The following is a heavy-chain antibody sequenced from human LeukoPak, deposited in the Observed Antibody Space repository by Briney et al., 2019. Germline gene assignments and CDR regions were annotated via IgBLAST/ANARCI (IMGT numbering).Heavy chain of an antibody. CDR3: ARYMYSNSLIIDH. V-gene: IGHV3-7*01. CDR1: GFTFSSNW. Sequence: PGGSLRLSCAASGFTFSSNWMSWVRQAPGKGLEWVANIKQDGREKYYVDSVKGRFTISRDNAKNSLYLQMNSLRAEDTAVYYCARYMYSNSLIIDHWVQGTLVTVAS. J-gene: IGHJ4*02. CDR2: IKQDGREK. D-gene: IGHD2-15*01.